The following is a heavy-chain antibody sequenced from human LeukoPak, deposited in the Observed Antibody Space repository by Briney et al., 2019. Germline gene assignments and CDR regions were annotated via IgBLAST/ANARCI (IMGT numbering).Heavy chain of an antibody. CDR2: ISSSSSYI. Sequence: PGGSLRLSCAASGFTFSSYSMNWVRQAPGKGLEWVSSISSSSSYIYYADSVKGRFTISRDNAKNSPYLQMNSLRAEDTAVYYCARAKRYYDSSGSSSYYFDYWGQGTLVTVSS. V-gene: IGHV3-21*01. J-gene: IGHJ4*02. D-gene: IGHD3-22*01. CDR3: ARAKRYYDSSGSSSYYFDY. CDR1: GFTFSSYS.